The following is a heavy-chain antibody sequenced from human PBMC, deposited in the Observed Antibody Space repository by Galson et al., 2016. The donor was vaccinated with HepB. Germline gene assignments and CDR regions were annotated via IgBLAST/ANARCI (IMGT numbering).Heavy chain of an antibody. J-gene: IGHJ6*02. D-gene: IGHD2-2*01. Sequence: SLRLSCAASGLTFINYWMSWVRQAPGKGLEWVANISGIGGGTYYADSVKGRFTISRDNAKNSVYLQMNNLRAEDTARYYCALGAQPVSHYYDLDVWGQGTPVTVSS. CDR1: GLTFINYW. V-gene: IGHV3-7*03. CDR3: ALGAQPVSHYYDLDV. CDR2: ISGIGGGT.